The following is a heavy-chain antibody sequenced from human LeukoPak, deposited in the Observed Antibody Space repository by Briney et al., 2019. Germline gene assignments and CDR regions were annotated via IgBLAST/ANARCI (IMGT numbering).Heavy chain of an antibody. CDR2: IKQDGSEK. D-gene: IGHD6-13*01. J-gene: IGHJ6*03. Sequence: PGGSLRLSCAASGFTFSSYWMSCVRHAPGKGLEWVANIKQDGSEKYYVDSVKGRFTISRDNAKNSLYLQMNSLRAEDTAVYYCARVTAAALTYYYYMDAWGKGTTVTVSS. CDR3: ARVTAAALTYYYYMDA. V-gene: IGHV3-7*01. CDR1: GFTFSSYW.